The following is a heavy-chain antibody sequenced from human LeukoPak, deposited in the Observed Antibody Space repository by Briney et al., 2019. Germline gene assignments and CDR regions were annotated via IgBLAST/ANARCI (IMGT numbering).Heavy chain of an antibody. Sequence: GASVKVSCKASGYTFTSYGISWVRQAPGQGLEWMGWISAYNGNTNYTQKLQGRVTMTTDTSTSTAYMELRSLRSDDTAVYYCARVGGLPARFLEWLYPWDYWGQGTLVTVSS. CDR1: GYTFTSYG. CDR2: ISAYNGNT. V-gene: IGHV1-18*01. D-gene: IGHD3-3*01. CDR3: ARVGGLPARFLEWLYPWDY. J-gene: IGHJ4*02.